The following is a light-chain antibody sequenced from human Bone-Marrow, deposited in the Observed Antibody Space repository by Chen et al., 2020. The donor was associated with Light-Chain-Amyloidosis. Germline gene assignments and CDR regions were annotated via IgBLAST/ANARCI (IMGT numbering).Light chain of an antibody. J-gene: IGLJ2*01. CDR1: SPDVEDYPL. Sequence: QSALTQPASVSGSPGQSITISCTGISPDVEDYPLVSWYQRHPDEAPKLIIYEAHKRPSGVSDRFSGSQSGNTASLTISGLQDVDEADYYCCSYEDATMRVFFGGGTKLTVL. V-gene: IGLV2-23*01. CDR2: EAH. CDR3: CSYEDATMRVF.